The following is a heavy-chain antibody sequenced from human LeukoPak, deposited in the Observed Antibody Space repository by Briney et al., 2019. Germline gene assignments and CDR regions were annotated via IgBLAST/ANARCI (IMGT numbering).Heavy chain of an antibody. D-gene: IGHD3-22*01. CDR3: ARSRSLYDSAGYYDF. Sequence: ASVKVSCKASGYTFTGYYIHWVRQAPGQGHEWVGWINPNSGGTNFAQSFQGRVTMTSDTSINTAYMELSSLRSDDTAVYYCARSRSLYDSAGYYDFWGQGTLVTVSS. CDR2: INPNSGGT. CDR1: GYTFTGYY. J-gene: IGHJ4*02. V-gene: IGHV1-2*02.